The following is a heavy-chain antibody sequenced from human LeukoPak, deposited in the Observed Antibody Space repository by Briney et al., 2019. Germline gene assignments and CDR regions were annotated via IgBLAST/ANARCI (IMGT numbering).Heavy chain of an antibody. CDR3: AKDWIQFNRVFDCFDS. D-gene: IGHD2-21*01. J-gene: IGHJ4*02. CDR2: IGNTET. V-gene: IGHV3-23*01. Sequence: GGSLRLSCATSGFTFNTNAMSWVRQAPGKGLEWVSTIGNTETFYADSVTGRFTISRDASKNTVYMHMNSLRVEDTAVYYCAKDWIQFNRVFDCFDSWGQGTLVTVSS. CDR1: GFTFNTNA.